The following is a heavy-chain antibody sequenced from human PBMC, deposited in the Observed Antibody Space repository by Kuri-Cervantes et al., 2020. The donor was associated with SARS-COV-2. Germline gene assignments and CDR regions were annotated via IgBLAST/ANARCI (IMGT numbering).Heavy chain of an antibody. CDR1: GYTFTSYY. CDR3: ARGGFDCSSTSCFFFGQPTTTQYYFDY. J-gene: IGHJ4*02. V-gene: IGHV1-46*01. D-gene: IGHD2-2*01. Sequence: ASVKVSCKASGYTFTSYYMHWVRQAPGQGLEWMGIINPSGGSTSYAQKFQGRVTMTRDTSTSTVYMELSSLRSEDTAVYYCARGGFDCSSTSCFFFGQPTTTQYYFDYWGQGTLVTVSS. CDR2: INPSGGST.